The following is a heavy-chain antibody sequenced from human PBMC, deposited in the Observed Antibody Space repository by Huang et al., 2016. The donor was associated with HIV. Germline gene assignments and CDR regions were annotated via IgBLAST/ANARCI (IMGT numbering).Heavy chain of an antibody. J-gene: IGHJ4*02. Sequence: EVHLVQSGAEVKEPGESLKISCQASGYNFDSYWIGWGRPMPGKGMEWMVVYYPGYPDTRYDPSFQGHVTISADQSINTAYLQWSSLKASDTAIYFCARQGLWLPPTDPFDYWGQGTPVTVSA. D-gene: IGHD3-10*01. V-gene: IGHV5-51*01. CDR3: ARQGLWLPPTDPFDY. CDR1: GYNFDSYW. CDR2: YYPGYPDT.